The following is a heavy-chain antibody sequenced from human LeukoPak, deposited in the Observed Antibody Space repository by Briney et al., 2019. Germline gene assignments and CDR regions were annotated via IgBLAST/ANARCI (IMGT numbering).Heavy chain of an antibody. D-gene: IGHD6-13*01. CDR3: AMASSSWYKSDPGMDV. CDR2: ISAYNGNT. CDR1: GYTFTSYG. J-gene: IGHJ6*02. Sequence: ASVKVSCKASGYTFTSYGISWVRQAPGQRLEWMGWISAYNGNTNYAQKLQGRVTMTTDTSTSTAYMELRSLRSDDTAVYYCAMASSSWYKSDPGMDVWGQGTTVTVSS. V-gene: IGHV1-18*01.